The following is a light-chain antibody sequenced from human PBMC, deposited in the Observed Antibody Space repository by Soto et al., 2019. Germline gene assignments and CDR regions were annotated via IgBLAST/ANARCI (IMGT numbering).Light chain of an antibody. CDR3: CSYASNSIFVF. CDR1: TYSLKRHSP. CDR2: EGS. Sequence: QSVLTQPASVSGSPGQSITISCSETTYSLKRHSPVSWYQQHPGKAPKLIIYEGSQRPSGISSRFSGSKSGNTTSLTISGLQAEDEADYYCCSYASNSIFVFFGGGTKLTVL. V-gene: IGLV2-23*01. J-gene: IGLJ2*01.